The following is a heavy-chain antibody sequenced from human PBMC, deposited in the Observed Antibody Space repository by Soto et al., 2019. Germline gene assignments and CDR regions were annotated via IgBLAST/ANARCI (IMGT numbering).Heavy chain of an antibody. D-gene: IGHD3-3*01. J-gene: IGHJ6*03. Sequence: SETLSLTCTVSGGSISSYYWSWIRQPPGKGLEWIGYIYYSGSTNYNPSLKSRVTISVDTSKNQFSLKLSSVTAADTAVYYCARSGVPDYYYYYMDVWGKGTTVTSP. CDR2: IYYSGST. CDR1: GGSISSYY. V-gene: IGHV4-59*01. CDR3: ARSGVPDYYYYYMDV.